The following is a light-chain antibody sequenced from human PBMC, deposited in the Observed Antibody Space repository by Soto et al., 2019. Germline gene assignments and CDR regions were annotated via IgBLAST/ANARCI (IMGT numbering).Light chain of an antibody. J-gene: IGKJ4*01. CDR2: EAS. CDR3: QQHINWPLT. CDR1: QTVSSS. Sequence: EIVLTQSPATLSLSPGERATLSCRASQTVSSSLAWYQQNPGQAPRLLIYEASNRATGIPARFSGSGSGADFTLTISSLEPEDFALYYCQQHINWPLTFGGGTKVDIK. V-gene: IGKV3-11*01.